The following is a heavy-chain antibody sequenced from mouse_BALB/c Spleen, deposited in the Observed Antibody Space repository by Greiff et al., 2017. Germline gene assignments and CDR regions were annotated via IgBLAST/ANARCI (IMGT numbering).Heavy chain of an antibody. Sequence: VQLKQSGTVLARPGASVKMSCKASGYTFTSYWMHWVKQRPGQGLEWIGAIYPGNSDTSYNQKFKGKAKLTAVTSTSTAYMELSSLTNEDSAVYYCTRCDGYYPAWFAYWGQGTLVTVSA. CDR1: GYTFTSYW. D-gene: IGHD2-3*01. V-gene: IGHV1-5*01. CDR3: TRCDGYYPAWFAY. J-gene: IGHJ3*01. CDR2: IYPGNSDT.